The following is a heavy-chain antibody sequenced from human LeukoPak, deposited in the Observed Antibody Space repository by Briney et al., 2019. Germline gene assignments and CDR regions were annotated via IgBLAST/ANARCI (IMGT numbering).Heavy chain of an antibody. CDR3: AREEYYGGIRDVDY. Sequence: SVKVSCKASGGTFSSYAISWVRQAPGQGLEWMGGIIPIFGTANYAQKFQGRVTVTADESTSTAYMELSSLRSEDTAVYYCAREEYYGGIRDVDYWGQGTLVTVSS. D-gene: IGHD4-23*01. V-gene: IGHV1-69*01. CDR2: IIPIFGTA. J-gene: IGHJ4*02. CDR1: GGTFSSYA.